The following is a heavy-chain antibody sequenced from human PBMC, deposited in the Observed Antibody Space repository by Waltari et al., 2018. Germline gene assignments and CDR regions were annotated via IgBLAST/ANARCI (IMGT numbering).Heavy chain of an antibody. CDR3: ATNTAMVRYYYYGMDV. D-gene: IGHD5-18*01. CDR1: GGTFSSYA. CDR2: IIPIFGTA. J-gene: IGHJ6*02. Sequence: QVQLVQSGAEVKKPGSSVKVSCKASGGTFSSYAISWVRQAPGQGLEWMGWIIPIFGTANYAQKFQGRVTITADESTSTAYMELSSLRSEDTAVYYCATNTAMVRYYYYGMDVWGQGTTVTVSS. V-gene: IGHV1-69*12.